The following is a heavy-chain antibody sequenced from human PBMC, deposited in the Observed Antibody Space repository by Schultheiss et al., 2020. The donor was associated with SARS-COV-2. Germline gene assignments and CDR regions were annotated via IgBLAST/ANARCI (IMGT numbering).Heavy chain of an antibody. J-gene: IGHJ6*02. Sequence: ASVKVSCKASGYTFTGYYMHWVRQAPGQGLEWMGWISAYNGNTNYAQKLQGRVTMTTDTSTSTAYMELRSLRSDDTAVYYCARDFRGWLQLTLNYDDMDVWGQGTTVTVSS. CDR2: ISAYNGNT. D-gene: IGHD5-24*01. CDR1: GYTFTGYY. CDR3: ARDFRGWLQLTLNYDDMDV. V-gene: IGHV1-18*04.